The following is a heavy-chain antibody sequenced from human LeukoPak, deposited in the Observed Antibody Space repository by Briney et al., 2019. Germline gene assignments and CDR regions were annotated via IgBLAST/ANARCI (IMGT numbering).Heavy chain of an antibody. Sequence: SETLSLTCTVSGGSISSSSYYWGWIRQPPGKGLEWIGSIYYSGSTYYNPSLKSRVTISVDTSKNQFSLKLSSVTAADTAVYYCARVSSSHLNWFDPWGQGTLVTVSS. J-gene: IGHJ5*02. D-gene: IGHD6-6*01. CDR3: ARVSSSHLNWFDP. CDR2: IYYSGST. V-gene: IGHV4-39*07. CDR1: GGSISSSSYY.